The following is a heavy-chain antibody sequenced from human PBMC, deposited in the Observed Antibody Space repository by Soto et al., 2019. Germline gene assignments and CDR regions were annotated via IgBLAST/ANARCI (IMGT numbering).Heavy chain of an antibody. D-gene: IGHD5-18*01. V-gene: IGHV4-30-2*01. Sequence: PSETLSLTCAVSGGSISSGGYSWSWNRQPPGKGLEWIGYIYHSGRTYYNPSLKSRVTISVDRSKNQFSLKLSSVTAADTAVYYCTSRRDWTAVDPFDYWGLGTLVTVSS. CDR2: IYHSGRT. CDR1: GGSISSGGYS. CDR3: TSRRDWTAVDPFDY. J-gene: IGHJ4*02.